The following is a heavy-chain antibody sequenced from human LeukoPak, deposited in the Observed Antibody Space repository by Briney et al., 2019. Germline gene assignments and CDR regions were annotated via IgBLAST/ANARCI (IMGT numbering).Heavy chain of an antibody. V-gene: IGHV4-31*03. CDR2: IYYSGST. D-gene: IGHD3-3*01. CDR1: GRSISSAVYS. CDR3: ARVERYHEYFQH. Sequence: PSETLSLICTVSGRSISSAVYSWSWIRQYPGKALEWIGSIYYSGSTHSNPSLKSRLTISVDTSQNQFSLKLTSVTAADTAVYYCARVERYHEYFQHWGQGTLVTVSS. J-gene: IGHJ1*01.